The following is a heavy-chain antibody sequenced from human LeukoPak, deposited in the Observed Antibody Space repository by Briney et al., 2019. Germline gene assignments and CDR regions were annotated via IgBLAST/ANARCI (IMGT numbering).Heavy chain of an antibody. D-gene: IGHD2-15*01. J-gene: IGHJ4*02. Sequence: SETLSLTCTVSGDSISSYHWTWIRQSPGRRLEWIGYVYYDGTTRYNPSLKSRVTISLEMSNNQFSLKLSSVTAADTAIYYCATYTRHCSGGTCYSIDYWGKGTLVTVSS. CDR1: GDSISSYH. CDR2: VYYDGTT. CDR3: ATYTRHCSGGTCYSIDY. V-gene: IGHV4-59*08.